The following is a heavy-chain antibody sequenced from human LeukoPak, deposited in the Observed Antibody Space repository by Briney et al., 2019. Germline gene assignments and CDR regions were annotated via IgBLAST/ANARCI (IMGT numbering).Heavy chain of an antibody. Sequence: PSVTLSLTCAVYGGSFSGYYWSWIRQSPGKGLEWLGEINHSGSTNYNPSLKSRVTISVDTSKIQFSLKLSSVTAADTAVYYCATAGNLNDSDYYYYYGMDVWGQGTTVTVSS. CDR1: GGSFSGYY. D-gene: IGHD1-1*01. CDR2: INHSGST. J-gene: IGHJ6*02. V-gene: IGHV4-34*01. CDR3: ATAGNLNDSDYYYYYGMDV.